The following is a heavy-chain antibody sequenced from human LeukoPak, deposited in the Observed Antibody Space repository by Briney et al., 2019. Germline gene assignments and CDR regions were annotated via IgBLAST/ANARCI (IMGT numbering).Heavy chain of an antibody. J-gene: IGHJ4*02. CDR1: GDSISNTNYY. Sequence: SETLSLACTVSGDSISNTNYYWVWIRPPPGKGLGWIAIIHYTENTHYNPSLRSRVTISVDTSKNQFSLNLRSVTATDTAVYYCARERQQLASPLDYWGQGTLVTVSS. D-gene: IGHD6-13*01. V-gene: IGHV4-39*02. CDR3: ARERQQLASPLDY. CDR2: IHYTENT.